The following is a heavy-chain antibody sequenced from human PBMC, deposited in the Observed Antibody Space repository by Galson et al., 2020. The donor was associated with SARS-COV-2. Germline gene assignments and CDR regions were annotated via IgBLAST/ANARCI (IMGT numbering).Heavy chain of an antibody. V-gene: IGHV4-61*02. Sequence: SETLSLTCTVSGGSITRGRYYWSWIRQPAGKGLEWIGRISTSGSTNYNPSLKSRLTISLDTSKTHFSRKLSSVTAADTAVYYCSREGDPSVTTEELTSYPFYGIDVWGQGTTVTVSS. CDR3: SREGDPSVTTEELTSYPFYGIDV. D-gene: IGHD4-17*01. CDR2: ISTSGST. CDR1: GGSITRGRYY. J-gene: IGHJ6*02.